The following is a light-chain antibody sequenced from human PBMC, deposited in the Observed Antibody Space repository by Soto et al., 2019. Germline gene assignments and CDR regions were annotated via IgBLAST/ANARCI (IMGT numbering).Light chain of an antibody. CDR2: DVS. J-gene: IGKJ1*01. CDR3: QQYGSSPRT. V-gene: IGKV3-20*01. Sequence: EIVLTQSPGTLSLSPGERAALSCRASRSLSSTSLAWYQQRPGQAPRLLIYDVSSRATGIPDRFSGSGSGTDFTLTINRLETDDFAVYYCQQYGSSPRTFGQGTKVDIK. CDR1: RSLSSTS.